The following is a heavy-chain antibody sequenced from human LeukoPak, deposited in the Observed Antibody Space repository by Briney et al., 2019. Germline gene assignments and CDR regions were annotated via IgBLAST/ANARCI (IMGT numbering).Heavy chain of an antibody. D-gene: IGHD3-3*01. Sequence: PGGSLRLSCAASGFTVSSNYMSWIRQAPGKGLEWVSYISSSGSTIYYADSVKARFTISRDNAKNSLYLQMNSLRAEDTAVYYCASLDWGGYWSETYYYYGMDVWGQGTTVTVSS. CDR3: ASLDWGGYWSETYYYYGMDV. V-gene: IGHV3-11*01. CDR2: ISSSGSTI. CDR1: GFTVSSNY. J-gene: IGHJ6*02.